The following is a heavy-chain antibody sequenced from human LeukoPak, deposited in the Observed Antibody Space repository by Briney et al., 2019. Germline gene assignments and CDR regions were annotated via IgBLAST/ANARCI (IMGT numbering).Heavy chain of an antibody. J-gene: IGHJ4*02. CDR3: ARDLGSFADGMDTIWTPFV. V-gene: IGHV1-2*02. Sequence: GASVKVSCKASGYTFTGYYMHWVRQAPGQGLEWMGWINPNSGGTNYAQKFQGRVTMTRDTSISTAYMELSRLRSDDTAVYYCARDLGSFADGMDTIWTPFVWGQGTLVTVSS. CDR1: GYTFTGYY. CDR2: INPNSGGT. D-gene: IGHD5-24*01.